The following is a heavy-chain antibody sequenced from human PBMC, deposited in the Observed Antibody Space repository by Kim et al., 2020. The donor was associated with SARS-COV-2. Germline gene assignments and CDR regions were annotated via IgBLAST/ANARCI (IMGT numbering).Heavy chain of an antibody. V-gene: IGHV1-18*01. J-gene: IGHJ4*02. Sequence: ASVKVSCKASGYLFTAYGISWVRRAPGQGLEWMGWSSAYNGKPTYAQKFQGKVSMTTDPSINTAYMEIRSLTSDDTATYFCARVRGREDFWGQGTLVTVS. CDR1: GYLFTAYG. CDR3: ARVRGREDF. CDR2: SSAYNGKP. D-gene: IGHD3-3*01.